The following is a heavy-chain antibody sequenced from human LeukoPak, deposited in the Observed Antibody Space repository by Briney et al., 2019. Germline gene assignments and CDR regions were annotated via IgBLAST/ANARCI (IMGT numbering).Heavy chain of an antibody. CDR3: ARDYGDYAFDY. CDR1: GGSISSYY. CDR2: IYYSGST. D-gene: IGHD4-17*01. Sequence: SETLSLTCTVSGGSISSYYWSWIRQPPGKGLEWIGYIYYSGSTNYNPSLKSRVTISVDTSKYQFSLKLSSVTAADTAVYYCARDYGDYAFDYWGQGTLVTVSS. J-gene: IGHJ4*02. V-gene: IGHV4-59*01.